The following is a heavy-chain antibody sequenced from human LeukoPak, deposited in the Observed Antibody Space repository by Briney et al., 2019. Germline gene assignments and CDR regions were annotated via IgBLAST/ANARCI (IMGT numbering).Heavy chain of an antibody. CDR2: VSWNGAYT. CDR3: ARRKGPYGSGTYHDS. V-gene: IGHV3-20*04. D-gene: IGHD3-10*01. J-gene: IGHJ4*02. Sequence: GGSLRLSCAASGFPFDDYGMSWVRLAPGKGLERVSGVSWNGAYTEYADSVRGRFTISRDNAKKSLYLQMNSLRVDDTALYYCARRKGPYGSGTYHDSWGQGTLVSVSS. CDR1: GFPFDDYG.